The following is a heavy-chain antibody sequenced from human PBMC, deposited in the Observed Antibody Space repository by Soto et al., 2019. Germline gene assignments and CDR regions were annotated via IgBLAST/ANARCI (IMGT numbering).Heavy chain of an antibody. CDR3: ATELIAKYGMDV. V-gene: IGHV3-53*01. CDR1: GFSVSGNY. Sequence: EVQLVESGGGLVQPGGSLRLSCAASGFSVSGNYVTWVRQAPGKGLEWVSVIYTDDNIYYADSLTGRFTISRDNSKNTFYLQMNRLRVEDTAVYYCATELIAKYGMDVWGQGTRVTVSS. CDR2: IYTDDNI. J-gene: IGHJ6*02. D-gene: IGHD2-21*01.